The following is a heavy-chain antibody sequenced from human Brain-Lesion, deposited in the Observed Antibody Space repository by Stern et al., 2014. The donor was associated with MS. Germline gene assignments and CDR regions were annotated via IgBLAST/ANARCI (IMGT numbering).Heavy chain of an antibody. CDR1: GFNFSSYS. D-gene: IGHD3-16*01. CDR2: INRDGSDT. Sequence: VQLVQSGGGLVQPGGSLKLSCAASGFNFSSYSLHWVRQFPEKGLFWVSQINRDGSDTSYADSVKGRFSISRDNIRNMLYVRMTSLRAEDTAVYYCARGVGDYWGQGARVTVSS. J-gene: IGHJ4*02. V-gene: IGHV3-74*02. CDR3: ARGVGDY.